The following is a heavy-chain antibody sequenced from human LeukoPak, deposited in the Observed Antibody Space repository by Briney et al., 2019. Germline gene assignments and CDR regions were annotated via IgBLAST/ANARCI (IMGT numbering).Heavy chain of an antibody. Sequence: SETLSLTCTVSGDSISSYYWSWIRQPPGKGLEWIGYIYYSGSTNYNPSLKSRVTISVDTSKNQFSLKLSSVTAADTAVYYCARERGFGPDYWGQGTLVTVSS. CDR2: IYYSGST. J-gene: IGHJ4*02. D-gene: IGHD3-16*01. CDR1: GDSISSYY. V-gene: IGHV4-59*12. CDR3: ARERGFGPDY.